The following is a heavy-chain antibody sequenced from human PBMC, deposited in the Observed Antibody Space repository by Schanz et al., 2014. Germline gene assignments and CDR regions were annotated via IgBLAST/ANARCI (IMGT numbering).Heavy chain of an antibody. CDR2: INPIDGST. V-gene: IGHV1-69*08. Sequence: QVQLVQSGAEVKKPGSSVNVSCEASGGTFGRYTISWLRQAPGQGLEWMGLINPIDGSTTYVWGFHGRLTMTRETSTTTVYMDLSTLRSEDTAVYYCARGSCTASGCYDAFDLWGQGTLVTVSS. CDR1: GGTFGRYT. J-gene: IGHJ3*01. CDR3: ARGSCTASGCYDAFDL. D-gene: IGHD2-2*01.